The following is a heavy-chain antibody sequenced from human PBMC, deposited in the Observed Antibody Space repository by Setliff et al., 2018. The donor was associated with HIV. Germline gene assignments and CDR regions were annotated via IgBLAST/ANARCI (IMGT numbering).Heavy chain of an antibody. CDR1: GVIFNNLW. J-gene: IGHJ4*02. CDR2: INQDGSDA. V-gene: IGHV3-74*01. CDR3: VREITMVRGVIMTYPDY. D-gene: IGHD3-10*01. Sequence: PGGSLRLSCAASGVIFNNLWMHWVRQVPGKGLVWISDINQDGSDANYAESVRGRFTISRDNAKNTVYLQMNSLRAEDTAVYYCVREITMVRGVIMTYPDYWGQGTLVTVSS.